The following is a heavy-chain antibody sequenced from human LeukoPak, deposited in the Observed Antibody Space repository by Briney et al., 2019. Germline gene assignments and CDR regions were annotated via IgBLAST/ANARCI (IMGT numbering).Heavy chain of an antibody. CDR3: AELGITMIGGV. CDR1: GFTFSSYG. J-gene: IGHJ6*04. Sequence: GGTLRLSCAASGFTFSSYGMSWVRQAPGKGLEWVSYISSSGSTIYYADSVKGRFTISRDNAKNSLYLQMNSLRAEDAAVYYCAELGITMIGGVWGKGTTVTISS. V-gene: IGHV3-48*04. D-gene: IGHD3-10*02. CDR2: ISSSGSTI.